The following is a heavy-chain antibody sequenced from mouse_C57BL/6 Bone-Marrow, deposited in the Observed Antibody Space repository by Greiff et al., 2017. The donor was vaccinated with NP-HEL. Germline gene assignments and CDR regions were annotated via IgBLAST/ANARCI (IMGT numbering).Heavy chain of an antibody. Sequence: QVQLQQSGPGLVQPSQSLSITCTVSGFSLPSYGVHWVRPSPGKGLEWLGVIWSGGSTDYNAAFISRLSISKDNSKSQVFFKMNSLQADDTAIYYCARNSAGTGIAYWGQGTLVTVSA. V-gene: IGHV2-2*01. CDR1: GFSLPSYG. CDR2: IWSGGST. J-gene: IGHJ3*01. CDR3: ARNSAGTGIAY. D-gene: IGHD3-3*01.